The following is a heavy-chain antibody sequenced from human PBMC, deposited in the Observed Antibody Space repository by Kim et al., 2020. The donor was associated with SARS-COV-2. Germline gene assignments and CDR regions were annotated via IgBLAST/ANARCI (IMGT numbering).Heavy chain of an antibody. CDR1: GYTLTELS. CDR3: ATEILFSRGQLATNGRGFWFDP. J-gene: IGHJ5*02. CDR2: FDPEDGET. V-gene: IGHV1-24*01. D-gene: IGHD2-2*01. Sequence: ASVKVSCKVSGYTLTELSMHWVRQAPGKGLEWMGGFDPEDGETIYAQKFQGRVTMTEDTSTDTAYMELSSLRSEDTAVYYCATEILFSRGQLATNGRGFWFDPWGQGTLVTVSS.